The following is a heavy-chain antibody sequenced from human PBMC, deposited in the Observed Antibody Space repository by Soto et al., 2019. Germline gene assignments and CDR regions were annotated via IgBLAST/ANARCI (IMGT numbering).Heavy chain of an antibody. CDR1: GFSLTTTGVG. Sequence: QISLKESGPALVKPTQTLTLTCSFSGFSLTTTGVGVGWIRQPPGKALESLALIYWDDDERYNPSLKNRLTITKDTSKNLVVLTMTNVDPVDTATYYCALGIAARPFDSWGQGTLVTVSS. CDR2: IYWDDDE. V-gene: IGHV2-5*02. J-gene: IGHJ4*02. CDR3: ALGIAARPFDS. D-gene: IGHD6-6*01.